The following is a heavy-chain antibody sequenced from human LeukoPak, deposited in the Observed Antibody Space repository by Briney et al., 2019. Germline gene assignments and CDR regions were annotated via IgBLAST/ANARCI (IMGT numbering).Heavy chain of an antibody. CDR1: GASVSGSAYY. J-gene: IGHJ5*02. CDR2: IYYSGST. V-gene: IGHV4-39*07. CDR3: ARVERWELLRWFDP. D-gene: IGHD1-26*01. Sequence: SETLSLTCTVSGASVSGSAYYWGWIRQPPGKGLEWIGNIYYSGSTYYNESLESRVTISVDTSKNQFSLKLSSVTAADTAVYYCARVERWELLRWFDPWGQGTLVTVSS.